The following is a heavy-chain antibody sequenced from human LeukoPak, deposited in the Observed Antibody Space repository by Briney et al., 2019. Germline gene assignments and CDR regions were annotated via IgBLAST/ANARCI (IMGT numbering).Heavy chain of an antibody. CDR2: ISSSSSYI. Sequence: GGSLRLSCAASGFTFSSYSMNWVRQAPGKGLEWVSSISSSSSYIYYADSVKGRFTISRDNAKNSLYLQMNSLRAEDTAVYYCARALTYSSSTNWFDPWGQGTLVTVSS. CDR3: ARALTYSSSTNWFDP. CDR1: GFTFSSYS. V-gene: IGHV3-21*01. D-gene: IGHD6-13*01. J-gene: IGHJ5*02.